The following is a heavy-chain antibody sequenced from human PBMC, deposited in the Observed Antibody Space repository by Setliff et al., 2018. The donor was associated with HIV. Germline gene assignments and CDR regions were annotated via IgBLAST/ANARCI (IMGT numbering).Heavy chain of an antibody. J-gene: IGHJ4*02. Sequence: GGSLRLSCVASGFNLYTTAMTWIRQIPGKGLEWVSSISGPGDIIFFADSLKGRSTISRDNSKNTIYLQMVSLRAEDTAVYFCAKGNYRFENWGQGTLVTVSS. V-gene: IGHV3-23*01. CDR1: GFNLYTTA. CDR3: AKGNYRFEN. CDR2: ISGPGDII. D-gene: IGHD3-16*02.